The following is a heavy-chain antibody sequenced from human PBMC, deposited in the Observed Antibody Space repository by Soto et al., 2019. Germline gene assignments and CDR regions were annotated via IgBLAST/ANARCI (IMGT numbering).Heavy chain of an antibody. CDR2: IYYSGST. J-gene: IGHJ4*02. V-gene: IGHV4-59*01. Sequence: SETLSLTCTVSGGSISSYYWSWIRQPPGKGLEWIGYIYYSGSTNYNPSLKSRVTISVDTSKNQFSLKLSSVTAADTAVYYCARIHCSGGSCYGGYFDYWGQGTLVTVSS. D-gene: IGHD2-15*01. CDR3: ARIHCSGGSCYGGYFDY. CDR1: GGSISSYY.